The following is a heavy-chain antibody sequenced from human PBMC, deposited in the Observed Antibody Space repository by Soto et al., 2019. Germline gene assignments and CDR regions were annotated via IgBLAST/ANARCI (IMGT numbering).Heavy chain of an antibody. CDR1: GGTFSNYV. CDR2: VIPISGAA. CDR3: ARDMTRTVVPYFDF. V-gene: IGHV1-69*06. Sequence: SVKVSCKASGGTFSNYVVNWVRQAPGQGLEWMGRVIPISGAANYAQKFQGRVTITADKSTSTSYMELSSLRSEDTAVYYCARDMTRTVVPYFDFWGQGTLVTVSS. D-gene: IGHD1-7*01. J-gene: IGHJ4*02.